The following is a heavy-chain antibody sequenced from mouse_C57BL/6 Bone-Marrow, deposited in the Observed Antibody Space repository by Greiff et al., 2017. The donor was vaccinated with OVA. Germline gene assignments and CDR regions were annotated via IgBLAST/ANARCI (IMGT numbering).Heavy chain of an antibody. CDR2: INPNNGGT. CDR1: GYTFTDYN. D-gene: IGHD1-1*01. CDR3: ARRGLTTPYFYY. Sequence: VQLKQSGPELVKPGASVKIPCKASGYTFTDYNMDWVKQSHGKSLEWIGDINPNNGGTIYNQKFKGKATLTVDKSSSTAYMELRSLTSEDTAVYYCARRGLTTPYFYYWGQGTTLTVSS. J-gene: IGHJ2*01. V-gene: IGHV1-18*01.